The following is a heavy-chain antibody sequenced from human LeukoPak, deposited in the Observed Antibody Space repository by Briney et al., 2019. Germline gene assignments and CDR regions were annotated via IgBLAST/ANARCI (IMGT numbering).Heavy chain of an antibody. CDR2: MNPNSGNT. CDR1: GYTFTGYY. Sequence: ASVKVSCKASGYTFTGYYMHWVRQAPGQGLEWMGWMNPNSGNTGYAQKFQGRVTMTRNTSISTAYMELSSLRSEDTAVYYCARGITMVRGVIIPRYYYYYYMDVWGKGTTVTISS. D-gene: IGHD3-10*01. J-gene: IGHJ6*03. V-gene: IGHV1-8*02. CDR3: ARGITMVRGVIIPRYYYYYYMDV.